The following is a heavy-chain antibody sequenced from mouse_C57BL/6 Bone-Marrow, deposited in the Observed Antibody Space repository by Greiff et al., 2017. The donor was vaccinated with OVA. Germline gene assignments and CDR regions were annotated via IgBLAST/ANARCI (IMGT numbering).Heavy chain of an antibody. V-gene: IGHV8-12*01. Sequence: QVTLKESGPGILQSSQTLSLTCSFSGFSLSTSGMGVSWIRQPSGKGLEWLAHIYWDDDKRYHPSLKSLLTISKDTSINQLCLKITRVDTAETSTYYCARRGDYYCSSYCWYFDVWGTGTTVTVSS. CDR2: IYWDDDK. D-gene: IGHD1-1*01. J-gene: IGHJ1*03. CDR3: ARRGDYYCSSYCWYFDV. CDR1: GFSLSTSGMG.